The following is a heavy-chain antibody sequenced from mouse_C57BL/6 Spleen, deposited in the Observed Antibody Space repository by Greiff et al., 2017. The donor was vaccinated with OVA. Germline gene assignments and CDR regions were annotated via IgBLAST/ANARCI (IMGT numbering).Heavy chain of an antibody. Sequence: VKLMESGAELARPGASVTLSCKASGYTFTDYEMHWVKQTPVHGLEWIGAIDPETGGTSYNQKFKGKAILTADKSSSTAYMELRSLTSEDSAVYYCARLANWGFAYRGHGTLVTVSA. CDR1: GYTFTDYE. V-gene: IGHV1-15*01. CDR3: ARLANWGFAY. D-gene: IGHD4-1*01. CDR2: IDPETGGT. J-gene: IGHJ3*01.